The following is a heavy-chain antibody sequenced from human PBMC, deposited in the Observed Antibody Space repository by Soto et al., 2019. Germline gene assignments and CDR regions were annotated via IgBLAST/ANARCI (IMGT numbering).Heavy chain of an antibody. CDR3: ATRRKQWLVTNCFDS. V-gene: IGHV3-23*01. J-gene: IGHJ5*01. Sequence: EVRLLESGGGLVQPGGSLRLSCTASGFAFSKFGMSWVRQAPGKGLEWVSTISDNGGTTYYSDSVKGRFTISRDDSRNTLYLQMNSLRVEDTALYYCATRRKQWLVTNCFDSWGQGNMVIVSS. CDR2: ISDNGGTT. D-gene: IGHD6-19*01. CDR1: GFAFSKFG.